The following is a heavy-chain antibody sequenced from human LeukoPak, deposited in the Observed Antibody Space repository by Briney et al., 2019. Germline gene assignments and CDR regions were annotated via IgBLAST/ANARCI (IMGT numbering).Heavy chain of an antibody. D-gene: IGHD6-19*01. V-gene: IGHV3-74*01. CDR2: INSDGSST. CDR1: GFTFSSYW. Sequence: GGSLRLSCAASGFTFSSYWMHWVRHAPGKGLVWVSRINSDGSSTSYADSVKGRFTISRDNAKNTLYLQMNSLRAEDTAVYYCAKDRGAVAGPNYFDYWGQGTLVTVSS. J-gene: IGHJ4*02. CDR3: AKDRGAVAGPNYFDY.